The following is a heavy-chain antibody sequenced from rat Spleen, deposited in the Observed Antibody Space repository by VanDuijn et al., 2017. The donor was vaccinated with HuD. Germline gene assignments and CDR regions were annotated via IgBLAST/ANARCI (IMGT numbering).Heavy chain of an antibody. J-gene: IGHJ3*01. CDR3: TSPFRWFAY. V-gene: IGHV2-15*01. Sequence: QVQLKESGPGLVQPSQTLSLTCTVSGFSLSNYGVSWVRQPPGKGLEWIAAIWSGGITHYNSALKSRLSISRDTSKSQVFLKMNSLQTEDTAIYFCTSPFRWFAYWGQGTLVTVSS. CDR1: GFSLSNYG. CDR2: IWSGGIT.